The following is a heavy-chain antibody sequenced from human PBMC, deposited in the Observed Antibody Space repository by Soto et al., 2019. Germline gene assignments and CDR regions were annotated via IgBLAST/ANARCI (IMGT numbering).Heavy chain of an antibody. CDR3: ERALGYGDLLSDFDI. D-gene: IGHD4-17*01. V-gene: IGHV5-51*01. J-gene: IGHJ3*02. Sequence: GESLKISCKGSGYSFTSYWIGWVRQMPGKGLEWMGIIYPGDSDTRYSPSFQGQVTISADKSISTAYLQWSSLKASDTAMYYCERALGYGDLLSDFDIWGQGTMVTVSS. CDR2: IYPGDSDT. CDR1: GYSFTSYW.